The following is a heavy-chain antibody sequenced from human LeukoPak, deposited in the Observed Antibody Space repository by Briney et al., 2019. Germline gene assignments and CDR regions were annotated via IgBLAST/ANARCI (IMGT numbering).Heavy chain of an antibody. J-gene: IGHJ3*02. Sequence: GGSLRLSCAASGFTFDDYGMSWVRQAPGKGLEWVSGINWYGGSTGYADSVKGRFTISRDNAKNSLYLQMNSLRAEDTALYYCARGVVVAASIADAFDIWGQGTMVTVSS. CDR3: ARGVVVAASIADAFDI. D-gene: IGHD2-15*01. CDR2: INWYGGST. CDR1: GFTFDDYG. V-gene: IGHV3-20*04.